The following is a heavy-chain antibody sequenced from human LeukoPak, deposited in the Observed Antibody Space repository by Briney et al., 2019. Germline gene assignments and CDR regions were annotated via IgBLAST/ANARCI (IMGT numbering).Heavy chain of an antibody. CDR1: GFTFSSYT. J-gene: IGHJ4*02. CDR3: AIDLRATVTADY. V-gene: IGHV3-23*01. Sequence: LGGSLRLTCAASGFTFSSYTMSWVRQAPGKGLEWVSVISSSGGSTNYADSVKGRFTISRDNSKNTLYQQINSLRAEDTAVYFCAIDLRATVTADYWGQGTLVTVSS. D-gene: IGHD4-17*01. CDR2: ISSSGGST.